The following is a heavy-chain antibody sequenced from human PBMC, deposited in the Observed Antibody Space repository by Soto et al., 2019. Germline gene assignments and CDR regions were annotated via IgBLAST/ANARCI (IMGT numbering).Heavy chain of an antibody. Sequence: QLQLQESGPGLVKPSETLSLTCTVSGGSISSSSYYWGWIRQPPGKGLEWIGSIYYSGSTYYNPSLKGRVTISVDTSTNQFSLKLSSVTAADTAVCYCARRPLSAVVTPILYYFDYWGQGTLVTVSS. CDR2: IYYSGST. CDR1: GGSISSSSYY. CDR3: ARRPLSAVVTPILYYFDY. D-gene: IGHD2-21*02. V-gene: IGHV4-39*01. J-gene: IGHJ4*02.